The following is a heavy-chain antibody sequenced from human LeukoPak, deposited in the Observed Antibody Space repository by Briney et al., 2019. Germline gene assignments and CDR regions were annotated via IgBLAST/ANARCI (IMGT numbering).Heavy chain of an antibody. Sequence: ASVKVSCKASGYTFTSYGISWVRQAPGQGLEWMGWISAYNGNTNYAQKLQGRVTMTTDTSTSTAYMELRSLRSDDTAVYYCARELRYFDWSHPPYGMDVWGQGTTVTVSS. CDR2: ISAYNGNT. CDR1: GYTFTSYG. J-gene: IGHJ6*02. CDR3: ARELRYFDWSHPPYGMDV. D-gene: IGHD3-9*01. V-gene: IGHV1-18*01.